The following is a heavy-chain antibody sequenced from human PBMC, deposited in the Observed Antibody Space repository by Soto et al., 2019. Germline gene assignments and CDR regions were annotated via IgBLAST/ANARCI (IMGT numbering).Heavy chain of an antibody. J-gene: IGHJ4*02. V-gene: IGHV1-18*01. CDR1: GYTFTSYC. CDR3: ARAPGVVVSPDPYYFDY. Sequence: ASVKVSCKASGYTFTSYCISWVRQAPGQGLEWMGWISAYNGNTNYAQKLQGGVTMTTDTSTSTAYMELRSLRSDDTAVYYCARAPGVVVSPDPYYFDYWGQGTLVTVSS. CDR2: ISAYNGNT. D-gene: IGHD2-21*01.